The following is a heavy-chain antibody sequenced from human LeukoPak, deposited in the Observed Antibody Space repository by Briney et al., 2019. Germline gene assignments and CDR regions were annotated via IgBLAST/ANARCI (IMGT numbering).Heavy chain of an antibody. Sequence: PGGSLRLSCAASGFTFSSYAMHWVRQAPGKGLEWVAVISYDGSNKYYADSVKGRFTISRDNSKNTLYLQMNSLRAEDTAVYYCARDWRGSGSYYFDYWGQGTLDTVSS. CDR1: GFTFSSYA. D-gene: IGHD3-10*01. CDR2: ISYDGSNK. CDR3: ARDWRGSGSYYFDY. V-gene: IGHV3-30*04. J-gene: IGHJ4*02.